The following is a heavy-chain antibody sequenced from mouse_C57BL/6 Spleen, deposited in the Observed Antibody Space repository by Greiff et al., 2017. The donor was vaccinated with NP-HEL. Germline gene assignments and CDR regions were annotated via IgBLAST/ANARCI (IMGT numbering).Heavy chain of an antibody. CDR1: GFTFSSYT. V-gene: IGHV5-9*01. J-gene: IGHJ4*01. Sequence: EVKLMESGGGLVKPGGSLKLSCAASGFTFSSYTMSWVRQTPEKRLEWVATISGGGGNTYYPDSVKGRFTISRDNAKNTLYLQMSSLRSEDTALYYCARQGYYGNLYAMDYWGQGTSVTVSS. CDR3: ARQGYYGNLYAMDY. CDR2: ISGGGGNT. D-gene: IGHD2-1*01.